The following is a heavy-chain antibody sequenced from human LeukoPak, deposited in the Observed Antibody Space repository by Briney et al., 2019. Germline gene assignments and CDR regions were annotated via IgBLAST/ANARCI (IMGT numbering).Heavy chain of an antibody. CDR2: IYPGDSDT. CDR3: SRLSGGYPNWFDP. V-gene: IGHV5-51*01. CDR1: GYSFTSYW. D-gene: IGHD3-22*01. Sequence: GESLKISCKGFGYSFTSYWIGWVRQMPGKGLEWMGIIYPGDSDTRYSPSFQGQVPISADKSISPAYLQGSHLKASDPSMLYRSRLSGGYPNWFDPWGEGTLVTVSS. J-gene: IGHJ5*02.